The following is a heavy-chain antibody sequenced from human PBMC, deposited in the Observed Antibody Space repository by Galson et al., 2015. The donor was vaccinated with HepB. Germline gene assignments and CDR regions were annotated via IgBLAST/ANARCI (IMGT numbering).Heavy chain of an antibody. CDR1: GFNLNNYA. J-gene: IGHJ5*02. V-gene: IGHV3-23*01. CDR2: ISDSGIYI. Sequence: SLRLSCAASGFNLNNYAMSWVRQAPGKGLEWVADISDSGIYINYADSVKGRFTISRDTSKNTLYLQMHSLRAEDTAVYYCAKDLSRCSANCPGWFDPWGQGTLVTVSS. CDR3: AKDLSRCSANCPGWFDP. D-gene: IGHD2-2*01.